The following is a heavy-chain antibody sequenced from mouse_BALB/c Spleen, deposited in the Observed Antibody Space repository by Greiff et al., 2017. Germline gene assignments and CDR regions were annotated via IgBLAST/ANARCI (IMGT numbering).Heavy chain of an antibody. Sequence: EVQLQQSGAELVKPGASVKLSCTASGFNIKDTYMHWVKQRPEQGLEWIGRIDPANGNTKYDPKFQGKATITADTSSNTAYLQLSSLTSEDTAVYYCAPSSGFAYWGQGTLVTVSA. J-gene: IGHJ3*01. CDR3: APSSGFAY. D-gene: IGHD2-10*02. CDR2: IDPANGNT. V-gene: IGHV14-3*02. CDR1: GFNIKDTY.